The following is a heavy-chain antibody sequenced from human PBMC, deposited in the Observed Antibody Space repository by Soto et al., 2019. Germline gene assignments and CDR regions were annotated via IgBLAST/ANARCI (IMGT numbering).Heavy chain of an antibody. V-gene: IGHV3-30*03. J-gene: IGHJ4*02. CDR1: GFTFNKYG. Sequence: GGSLRLSCAASGFTFNKYGMHWVRQAPGKGLEWVAAISNDGSSEYYADSVLGRFTISRDNPKNTLYLQMNSLKSEDTAVYSCARQERVSYLAYWGQGTLVTVSS. D-gene: IGHD3-16*01. CDR3: ARQERVSYLAY. CDR2: ISNDGSSE.